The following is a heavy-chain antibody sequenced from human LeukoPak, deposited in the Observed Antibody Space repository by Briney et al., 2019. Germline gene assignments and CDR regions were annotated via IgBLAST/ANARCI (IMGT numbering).Heavy chain of an antibody. D-gene: IGHD3-9*01. CDR3: AIDRQYYDILTGYYYYYGMDV. J-gene: IGHJ6*02. V-gene: IGHV1-8*01. Sequence: ASVTVSCKASGYTFTSYDIHWVRQATGQGLDWMGLMNPNSGNTDYAQKFQGRVTMTRNASISTAYMDLSSLRSEDTAVYYCAIDRQYYDILTGYYYYYGMDVWGQGTTVTVSS. CDR1: GYTFTSYD. CDR2: MNPNSGNT.